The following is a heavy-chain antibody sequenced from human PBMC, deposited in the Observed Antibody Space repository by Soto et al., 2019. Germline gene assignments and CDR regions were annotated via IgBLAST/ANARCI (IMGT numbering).Heavy chain of an antibody. V-gene: IGHV4-61*01. CDR3: ARDLAYFDS. Sequence: SETLSLTSTVPGGSFKSGSYSWSWVRQPPGKGLEWIGYVYHTGRTSYNPSLKSRVSISMDTSKNQFSLNLDSVTAADTAVYFCARDLAYFDSWGQGTLVTVSS. CDR2: VYHTGRT. CDR1: GGSFKSGSYS. J-gene: IGHJ4*02.